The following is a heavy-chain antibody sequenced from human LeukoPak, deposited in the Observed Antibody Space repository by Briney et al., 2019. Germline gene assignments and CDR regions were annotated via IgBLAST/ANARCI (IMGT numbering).Heavy chain of an antibody. CDR2: INPNSGGT. Sequence: ASVKVSCKASGYTFTGYYMHWVRQAPGQGLEWMGWINPNSGGTNYAQKFQGWVTMTRDTSISTAYMELSRLRSDDTAVYYCARGGRYCSGGSCSGDFQHWGQGTLVTVSS. CDR1: GYTFTGYY. CDR3: ARGGRYCSGGSCSGDFQH. J-gene: IGHJ1*01. V-gene: IGHV1-2*04. D-gene: IGHD2-15*01.